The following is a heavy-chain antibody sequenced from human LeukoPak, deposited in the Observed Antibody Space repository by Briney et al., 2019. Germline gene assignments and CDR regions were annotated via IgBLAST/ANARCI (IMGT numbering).Heavy chain of an antibody. Sequence: GGSLRLSCAASGFTFSSCAMNWVRQAPGEGLEWVSAISGSGGSTYHADSVKGRFTISRDNSKNTLFLQMNSLRAEDAAVYYCAKGRGIAARPDYFDYWGQGTLVTVSS. J-gene: IGHJ4*02. D-gene: IGHD6-6*01. CDR3: AKGRGIAARPDYFDY. CDR1: GFTFSSCA. CDR2: ISGSGGST. V-gene: IGHV3-23*01.